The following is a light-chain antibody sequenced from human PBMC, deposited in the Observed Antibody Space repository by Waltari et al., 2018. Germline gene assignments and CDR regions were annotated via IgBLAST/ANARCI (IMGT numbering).Light chain of an antibody. V-gene: IGLV3-21*02. CDR1: NLGSKS. J-gene: IGLJ2*01. Sequence: SSVLTQPPSVSVAPGQTARITCGGDNLGSKSVHWYQKMPGQAPVVVGSEDSDRPSGIPERFSGSNSANTATLTISRVEVGDEADYFCQVWDTNSDEAIFGGGTKLTVL. CDR2: EDS. CDR3: QVWDTNSDEAI.